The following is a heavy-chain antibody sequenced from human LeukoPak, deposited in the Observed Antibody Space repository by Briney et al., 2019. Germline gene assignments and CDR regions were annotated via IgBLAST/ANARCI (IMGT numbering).Heavy chain of an antibody. CDR3: ARERVRITMVRGVIRGAFDI. CDR1: GFTFSDYY. CDR2: ISSSGSTI. V-gene: IGHV3-11*04. Sequence: GGSLRLSCAASGFTFSDYYMSRIRQAPGKGLEWVSYISSSGSTIYYADSVKGRFTISRDNAKNSLYLQMNSLRAEDTAVYYCARERVRITMVRGVIRGAFDIWGQGTMVTVSS. D-gene: IGHD3-10*01. J-gene: IGHJ3*02.